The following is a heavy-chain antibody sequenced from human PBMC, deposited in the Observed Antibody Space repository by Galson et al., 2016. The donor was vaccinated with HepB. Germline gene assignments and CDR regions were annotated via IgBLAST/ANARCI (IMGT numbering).Heavy chain of an antibody. Sequence: ETLSLTCTVSGGSITNWWAWFRQPPGKGLEWLGGLYHTGHTDYDPSLKSRLTISVDKSKTQMFLRLTSVTAADTAVYYCAKERREDNTFDIWGQGTLVIVSS. CDR2: LYHTGHT. J-gene: IGHJ3*02. D-gene: IGHD1-1*01. CDR1: GGSITNW. CDR3: AKERREDNTFDI. V-gene: IGHV4-4*02.